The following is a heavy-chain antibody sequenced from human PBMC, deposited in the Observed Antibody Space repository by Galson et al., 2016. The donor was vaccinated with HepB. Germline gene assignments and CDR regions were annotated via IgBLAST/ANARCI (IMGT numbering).Heavy chain of an antibody. CDR1: GFTFSTYA. CDR2: ITGSGGRT. Sequence: SLRLSCAASGFTFSTYAMSWVRQTPGKGLEWVSTITGSGGRTYYADSVKGRFTISRDNSKNTLSLQMNSLRAEDTAVYYCAKDQIWRLSLTYYYSVDVWGQGTTVTVSS. D-gene: IGHD6-25*01. J-gene: IGHJ6*02. CDR3: AKDQIWRLSLTYYYSVDV. V-gene: IGHV3-23*01.